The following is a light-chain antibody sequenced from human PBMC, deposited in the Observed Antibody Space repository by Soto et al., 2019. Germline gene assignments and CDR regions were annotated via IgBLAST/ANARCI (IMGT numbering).Light chain of an antibody. J-gene: IGLJ3*02. CDR2: LEGSGTY. V-gene: IGLV4-60*02. CDR3: ETWDSNTRV. Sequence: QLVLTQSSSASASLGSSVKLTCTLSSGHSSYIIAWHQQEPGKAPRYLMNLEGSGTYNKGSGVPDRFSGSSSGADRYLTISNLQFEDEADYYGETWDSNTRVFGGGTKLTVL. CDR1: SGHSSYI.